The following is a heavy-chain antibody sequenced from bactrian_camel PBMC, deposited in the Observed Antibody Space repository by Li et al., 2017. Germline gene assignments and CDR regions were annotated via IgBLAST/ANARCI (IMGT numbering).Heavy chain of an antibody. J-gene: IGHJ6*01. D-gene: IGHD4*01. CDR1: GFTFSDYY. Sequence: DVQLVESGGGLVQPGGSLRLPCAASGFTFSDYYMSWVRQAPGKGLEWVSRVNNGGFTTDYADSVKGRFTISRDNAKNTVYLQLNRLDTEDMAVYYCTKAFRDDYPREDRVAFGSWGQGTQVTVS. V-gene: IGHV3S40*01. CDR3: TKAFRDDYPREDRVAFGS. CDR2: VNNGGFTT.